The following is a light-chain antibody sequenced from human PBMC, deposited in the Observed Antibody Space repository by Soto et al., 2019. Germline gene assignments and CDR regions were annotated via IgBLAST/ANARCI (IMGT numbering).Light chain of an antibody. J-gene: IGKJ1*01. V-gene: IGKV1-5*03. Sequence: DIQMTQSPSTLSGSVGDRVNXTXXAIQTISSWLAWYQQKPGKAPKILIYKASTLKSGVPSRFSGSGSGTEFTLTISSLKTDDFATYDCQPYNSYSEAVGQCPKVDIK. CDR1: QTISSW. CDR3: QPYNSYSEA. CDR2: KAS.